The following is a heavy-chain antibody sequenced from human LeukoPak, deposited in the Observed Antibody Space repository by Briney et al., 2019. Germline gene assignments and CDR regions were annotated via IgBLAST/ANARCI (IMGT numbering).Heavy chain of an antibody. D-gene: IGHD2-2*02. CDR2: IRAYNGNT. J-gene: IGHJ4*02. Sequence: ASVKVSFKASVYTFTSYGISWVRQAPAQGREWMGWIRAYNGNTNYAHKLQRRVTMTTDTSTSTAYMELRSLRSDDTAVYYCATLVVPAAIGFDYWGQGTLVTVSS. CDR3: ATLVVPAAIGFDY. V-gene: IGHV1-18*01. CDR1: VYTFTSYG.